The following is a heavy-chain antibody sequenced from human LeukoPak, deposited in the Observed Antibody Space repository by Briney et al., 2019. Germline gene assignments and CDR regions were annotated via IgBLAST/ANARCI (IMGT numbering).Heavy chain of an antibody. CDR3: ATKTGFCSGGSCYDY. CDR1: GFTFSRFG. V-gene: IGHV3-33*01. CDR2: IWHDGSNK. D-gene: IGHD2-15*01. Sequence: GGSLRLSCAASGFTFSRFGMHWVRQAPGKGLEWVAIIWHDGSNKYYVDSVKGRFTISRDNSKNTLYLEMNSLRAEDTAVYYCATKTGFCSGGSCYDYWGQGTLVTVSS. J-gene: IGHJ4*02.